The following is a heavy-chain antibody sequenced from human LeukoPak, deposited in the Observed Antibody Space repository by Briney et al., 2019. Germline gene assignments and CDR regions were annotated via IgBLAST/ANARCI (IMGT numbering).Heavy chain of an antibody. J-gene: IGHJ6*02. CDR2: IKSTADGGTP. V-gene: IGHV3-15*01. CDR1: GLTFTDAW. CDR3: TRARSYYGMDV. Sequence: KPGGSLRLSCAVSGLTFTDAWMSWVRQAPGKGLEWVGRIKSTADGGTPGHAAPVKDRFTISRDDSKNTLFLQMNSLKTEDTAVYYCTRARSYYGMDVWGQGTTVTVS.